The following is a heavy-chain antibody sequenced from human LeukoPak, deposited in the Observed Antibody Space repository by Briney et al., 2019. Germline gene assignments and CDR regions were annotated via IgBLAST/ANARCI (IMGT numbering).Heavy chain of an antibody. CDR2: IIPIFGTA. CDR3: ARDSKYYYDSSGYSFDY. J-gene: IGHJ4*02. CDR1: GGTFSSYA. Sequence: ASVKVSCKASGGTFSSYATSWVRQAPGQGLEWMGRIIPIFGTANYAQKFQGRVTITADKSTSTAYMELSSLRSEDTAVYYCARDSKYYYDSSGYSFDYWGQGTLVTVSS. D-gene: IGHD3-22*01. V-gene: IGHV1-69*06.